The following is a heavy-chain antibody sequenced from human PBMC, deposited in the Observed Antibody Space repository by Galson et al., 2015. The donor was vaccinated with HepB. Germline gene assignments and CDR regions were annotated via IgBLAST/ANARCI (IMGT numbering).Heavy chain of an antibody. Sequence: SLRLSCAASGFTVSSNYMSWVRQAPGKGLEWVSVIYSGGSTYYADSVKGRFTISRDNSKNTLYLQMNSLRAEDTAVYYCARESLSRGIGVWGKGTTVTVSS. V-gene: IGHV3-53*01. CDR2: IYSGGST. CDR3: ARESLSRGIGV. D-gene: IGHD3-16*02. J-gene: IGHJ6*04. CDR1: GFTVSSNY.